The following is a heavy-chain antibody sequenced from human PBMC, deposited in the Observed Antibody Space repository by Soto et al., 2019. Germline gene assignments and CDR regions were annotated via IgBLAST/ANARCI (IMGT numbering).Heavy chain of an antibody. CDR3: ARGRDAADDY. CDR2: INHSGST. CDR1: GGSFSGYY. J-gene: IGHJ4*02. Sequence: QVQLQQWGAGLLKPLETLSLTCAVYGGSFSGYYWSWIRQPPGKGLEWIGEINHSGSTNYNPSLKSRVTISVDTSKNQFSLKLSSVTAADTAVYYCARGRDAADDYWGQGTLVTVSS. V-gene: IGHV4-34*01. D-gene: IGHD3-10*01.